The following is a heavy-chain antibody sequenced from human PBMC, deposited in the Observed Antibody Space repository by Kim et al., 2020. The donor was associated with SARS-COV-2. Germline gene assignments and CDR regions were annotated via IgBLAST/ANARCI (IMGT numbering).Heavy chain of an antibody. Sequence: GGSLRLSCAASGFFVSNTYLSWVRQAPGKGLEWVSVIYTGATTYYADSVRGRFTISRDNSRNTVYLHMNSLRAEDTAVYYCARLGPVTANYYYGMDVWGQGTTVTVSS. CDR2: IYTGATT. CDR1: GFFVSNTY. J-gene: IGHJ6*02. D-gene: IGHD2-21*02. V-gene: IGHV3-53*01. CDR3: ARLGPVTANYYYGMDV.